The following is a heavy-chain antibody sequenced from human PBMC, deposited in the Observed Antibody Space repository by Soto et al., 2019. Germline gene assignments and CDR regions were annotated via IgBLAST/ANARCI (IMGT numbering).Heavy chain of an antibody. Sequence: QVQLQQWGTGLLKPSETLSLTCAVYGGSFSGYYWSWIRQPPGKGLEWIGEINHSGSTNYNPSLKSRVTISVDTSKNQFSLKLSSVTAADTAVYYCARNQAATILPWGQGTLVTVSS. CDR3: ARNQAATILP. CDR2: INHSGST. CDR1: GGSFSGYY. J-gene: IGHJ5*02. V-gene: IGHV4-34*01. D-gene: IGHD5-12*01.